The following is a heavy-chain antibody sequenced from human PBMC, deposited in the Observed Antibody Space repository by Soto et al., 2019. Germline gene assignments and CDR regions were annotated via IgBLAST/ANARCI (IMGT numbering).Heavy chain of an antibody. CDR1: GGTFSTHA. CDR3: ARGYCSGGNCYSGMDV. V-gene: IGHV1-69*13. D-gene: IGHD2-15*01. J-gene: IGHJ6*02. CDR2: IIPISGTT. Sequence: RASVKVSCKASGGTFSTHAIIWVRQAPGHGLEWMGGIIPISGTTYYTQKFQGRVTITADEPTSTAFMELSSLKSGDTAVFYCARGYCSGGNCYSGMDVWGQGTMVTSP.